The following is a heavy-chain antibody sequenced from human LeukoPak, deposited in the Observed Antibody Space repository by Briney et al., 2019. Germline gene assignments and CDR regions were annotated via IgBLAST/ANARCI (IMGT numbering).Heavy chain of an antibody. J-gene: IGHJ4*02. D-gene: IGHD6-19*01. CDR3: AKRGGSFGIRSIAVAGNEDGYYFDY. Sequence: PGGSLRLSCAASGFTFSSYAMSWVRQAPGEGLEWVSAISGSGGSTYYADSVKGRFTISRDNSKNTLYPQMNSLRAEDTAVYYCAKRGGSFGIRSIAVAGNEDGYYFDYWGQGTLVTVSS. CDR1: GFTFSSYA. CDR2: ISGSGGST. V-gene: IGHV3-23*01.